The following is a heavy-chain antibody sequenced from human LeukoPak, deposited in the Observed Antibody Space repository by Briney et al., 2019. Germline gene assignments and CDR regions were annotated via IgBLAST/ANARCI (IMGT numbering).Heavy chain of an antibody. Sequence: ASVKVSCKASGYTFTGYYIHWVRQAPGQGLKWMGWINPNSGGTNYAPKFQGRVTMTRDTSISTAYMELSRLRSDDTAVYYCAREGAYYDSSGYQNAFDIWGQGTMVTVSS. D-gene: IGHD3-22*01. V-gene: IGHV1-2*02. CDR3: AREGAYYDSSGYQNAFDI. CDR1: GYTFTGYY. CDR2: INPNSGGT. J-gene: IGHJ3*02.